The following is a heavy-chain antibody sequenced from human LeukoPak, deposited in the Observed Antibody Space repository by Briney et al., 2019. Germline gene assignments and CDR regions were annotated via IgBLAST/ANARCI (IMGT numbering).Heavy chain of an antibody. CDR1: GFTFSSYG. CDR2: IWYDGSNK. J-gene: IGHJ6*03. V-gene: IGHV3-33*01. D-gene: IGHD3-22*01. CDR3: ARDLYDSSGYYFSYYYYYYMDV. Sequence: GGSLRLSCAASGFTFSSYGMHWVRQASGKGLEWVAVIWYDGSNKYYADSVKGRFTISRDNSKNTLYLQMNSLRAEDTAVYYCARDLYDSSGYYFSYYYYYYMDVWGKGTTVTVSS.